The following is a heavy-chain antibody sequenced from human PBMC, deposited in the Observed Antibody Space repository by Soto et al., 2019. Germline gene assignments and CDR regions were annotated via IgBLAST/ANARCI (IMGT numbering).Heavy chain of an antibody. J-gene: IGHJ5*02. V-gene: IGHV4-30-2*01. Sequence: SETLSLTCAVSGGSNSSGCYSWSWIRQPLGKGLEWIGYIYHSGSTYYNPSLKSRVTISVERSKNQFSLKLSSVTAADTAVYYCARAVNSIAARHQWLDPRGQGTPFTVYS. CDR2: IYHSGST. CDR3: ARAVNSIAARHQWLDP. CDR1: GGSNSSGCYS. D-gene: IGHD6-6*01.